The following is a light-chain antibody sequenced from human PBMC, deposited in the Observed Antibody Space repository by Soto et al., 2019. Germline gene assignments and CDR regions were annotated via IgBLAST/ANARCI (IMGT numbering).Light chain of an antibody. CDR2: AAS. CDR1: QSISSY. CDR3: QQSYSTLEWT. Sequence: DIQMTQSPSSLSASVGDRVTITCRASQSISSYLNWYQQKPGKAPKLLIYAASSLQSGVPSRFGGSGSGTDFTLTISSLQPEDFATYYCQQSYSTLEWTFGQGTKVEIK. J-gene: IGKJ1*01. V-gene: IGKV1-39*01.